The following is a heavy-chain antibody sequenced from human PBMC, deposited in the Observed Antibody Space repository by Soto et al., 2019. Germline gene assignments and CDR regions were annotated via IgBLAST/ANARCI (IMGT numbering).Heavy chain of an antibody. CDR3: TRDGMTTGDT. D-gene: IGHD1-1*01. CDR2: GFSSVRA. CDR1: GVSVSSYT. V-gene: IGHV4-4*07. J-gene: IGHJ4*02. Sequence: PSETLSLTSLVSGVSVSSYTWSWVRQPANKGLEWIGRGFSSVRATYSPSLKSRVRISMDTPENRISLKLESVTAAGAGVYYCTRDGMTTGDTWGPGTLVTVSS.